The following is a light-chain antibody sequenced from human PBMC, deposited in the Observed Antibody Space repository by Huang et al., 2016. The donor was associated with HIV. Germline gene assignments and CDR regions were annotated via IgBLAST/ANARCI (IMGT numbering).Light chain of an antibody. CDR2: GAS. CDR1: QSISSN. V-gene: IGKV3-15*01. CDR3: QQYDSYLSWT. Sequence: EIVLTQSPATLYVSPGERVSLSCRASQSISSNLAWYQHKPGQPPRLLIYGASTRVTAVPARFSAIGSGTDFTLIINNLQSEDLAIYYCQQYDSYLSWTFGQGTKVEIK. J-gene: IGKJ1*01.